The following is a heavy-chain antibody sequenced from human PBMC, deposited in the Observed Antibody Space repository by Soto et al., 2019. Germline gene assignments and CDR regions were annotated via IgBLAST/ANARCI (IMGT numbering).Heavy chain of an antibody. CDR2: IKSDGTVT. J-gene: IGHJ4*02. V-gene: IGHV3-74*01. CDR1: GITFSTYR. D-gene: IGHD3-3*01. Sequence: EVQLVESGGGLVQPGGSLRLSCVVSGITFSTYRMHWVRQAPGKGLVWVSHIKSDGTVTHYTDSVRGRFIISRDNAKNTLFPQMNSLRAEDTAVYYCARENYDFWSGYYLDYWGQGTLVTVSS. CDR3: ARENYDFWSGYYLDY.